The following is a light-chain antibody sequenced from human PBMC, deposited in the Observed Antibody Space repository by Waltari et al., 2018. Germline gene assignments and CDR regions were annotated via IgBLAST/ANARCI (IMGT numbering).Light chain of an antibody. CDR3: QQYNNWLYT. Sequence: ERVMTQSPATLSVSPAETATLSCSASQSASTNLAWYQQKAGQAPRLLIYDASIRATGVPARFSGSGAGTEFTLTITGLQSEDFAVYYCQQYNNWLYTFGQGTKLEIK. CDR2: DAS. V-gene: IGKV3-15*01. CDR1: QSASTN. J-gene: IGKJ2*01.